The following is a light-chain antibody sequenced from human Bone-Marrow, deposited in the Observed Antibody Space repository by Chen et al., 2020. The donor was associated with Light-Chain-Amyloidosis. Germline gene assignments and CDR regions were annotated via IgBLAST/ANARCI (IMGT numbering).Light chain of an antibody. CDR3: QQRSYWPPS. Sequence: EKGVTQSPATLSWSPGERATLSCRASQTVDSFLAWYQQKPGQAPRLLIYDASTRATGIPAWISGSGSGTDFTLTISSLEPEDFAVYYCQQRSYWPPSFGQGTKVEIK. V-gene: IGKV3-11*01. J-gene: IGKJ1*01. CDR2: DAS. CDR1: QTVDSF.